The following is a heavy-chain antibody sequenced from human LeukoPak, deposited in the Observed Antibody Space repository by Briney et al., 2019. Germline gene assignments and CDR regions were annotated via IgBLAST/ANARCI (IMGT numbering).Heavy chain of an antibody. CDR3: ARGRGSRSFDY. D-gene: IGHD6-13*01. CDR1: GYTFTSYD. V-gene: IGHV1-8*01. Sequence: ASEKVSCKASGYTFTSYDINWVRQATGQGLEWMGWMNPNSGNTAYAQKFQGRVTMTRDTSKSTAYMELSSLRSDDAAVYYCARGRGSRSFDYWGQGTLVTVSS. CDR2: MNPNSGNT. J-gene: IGHJ4*02.